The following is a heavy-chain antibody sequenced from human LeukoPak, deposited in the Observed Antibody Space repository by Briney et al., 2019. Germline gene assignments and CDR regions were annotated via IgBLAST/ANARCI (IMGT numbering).Heavy chain of an antibody. CDR3: AKVSGEDCGGDCYYFDY. Sequence: PGGSLRLSCAASGFTFSSYAMSWVRQAPGKGLEWVSAISGSGGSTYYADSVKGRFTISRDNSKNTLYLQMNSLRAEDTAVYYCAKVSGEDCGGDCYYFDYWGRGTLVTVSS. J-gene: IGHJ4*02. D-gene: IGHD2-21*02. V-gene: IGHV3-23*01. CDR1: GFTFSSYA. CDR2: ISGSGGST.